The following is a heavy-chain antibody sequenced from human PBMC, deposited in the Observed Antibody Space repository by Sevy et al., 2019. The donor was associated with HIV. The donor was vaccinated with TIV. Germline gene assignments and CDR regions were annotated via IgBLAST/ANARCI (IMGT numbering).Heavy chain of an antibody. J-gene: IGHJ4*02. CDR2: IKQDGSEK. CDR3: ARIGEICGVVRGYYFDY. Sequence: GGSLRLSCAASGFTFSSYWMSWVRQAPGKGLEWVANIKQDGSEKYYVDSVKGRFTISRDNAKNSLYLQMNSLRAEDTAVYYCARIGEICGVVRGYYFDYWGQGTLVTVSS. D-gene: IGHD3-3*01. V-gene: IGHV3-7*01. CDR1: GFTFSSYW.